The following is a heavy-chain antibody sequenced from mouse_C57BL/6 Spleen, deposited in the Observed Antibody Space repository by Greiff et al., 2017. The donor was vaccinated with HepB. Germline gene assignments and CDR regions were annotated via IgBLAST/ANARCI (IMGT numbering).Heavy chain of an antibody. J-gene: IGHJ3*01. V-gene: IGHV1-81*01. Sequence: QVQLKQSGAELARPGASVKLSCKASGYTFTSYGISWVKQRTGQGLEWIGEIYPRSGNTYYNEKFKGKATLTADKSSSTAYMELRSLTSEDSAVYFCSYGYDGVAYWGQGTLVTVSA. CDR3: SYGYDGVAY. CDR1: GYTFTSYG. CDR2: IYPRSGNT. D-gene: IGHD2-2*01.